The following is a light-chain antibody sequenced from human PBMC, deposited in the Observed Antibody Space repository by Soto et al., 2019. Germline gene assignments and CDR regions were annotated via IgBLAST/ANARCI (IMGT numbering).Light chain of an antibody. CDR1: QTSGTF. Sequence: DIQMTQSPSSLSASVGDRVTITCRASQTSGTFITWYQQRPGTAPRLLLYEASNLQTGVPSRFSGSGSGTDFVLTISSLQHEDFATYYCQQTYNTPQTFGPGTKVEIK. V-gene: IGKV1-39*01. CDR2: EAS. CDR3: QQTYNTPQT. J-gene: IGKJ1*01.